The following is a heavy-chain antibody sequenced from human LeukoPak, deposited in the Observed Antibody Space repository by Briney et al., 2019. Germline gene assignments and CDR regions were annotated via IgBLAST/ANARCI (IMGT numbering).Heavy chain of an antibody. CDR3: ARDISTAHWYFDL. J-gene: IGHJ2*01. CDR2: IKQDGSEK. CDR1: GFTFSSYW. V-gene: IGHV3-7*01. Sequence: GGSLRLSCAASGFTFSSYWMSWVRQAPGKGLEWVANIKQDGSEKYYVDSVKGRFTISRDNAKNSLYLQMNSLRAEDTAVYYCARDISTAHWYFDLWGRGTLVTVSS. D-gene: IGHD3-22*01.